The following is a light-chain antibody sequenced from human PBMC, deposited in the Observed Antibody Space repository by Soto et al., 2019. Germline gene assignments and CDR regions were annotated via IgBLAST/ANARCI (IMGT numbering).Light chain of an antibody. V-gene: IGLV2-14*03. CDR1: SSDVGGYNY. CDR2: DVS. J-gene: IGLJ1*01. CDR3: SSYTSSSIFYV. Sequence: QSVLTQPASVSGSPGQSITISCTGTSSDVGGYNYVSWYQQHPGKAPKLMIYDVSNRPSGVSNRFSASKSDNTASLTISGLQAEDEADYYCSSYTSSSIFYVFGSGTKVTVL.